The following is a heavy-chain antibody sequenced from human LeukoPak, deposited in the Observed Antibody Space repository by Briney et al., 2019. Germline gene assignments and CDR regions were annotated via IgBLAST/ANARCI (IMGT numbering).Heavy chain of an antibody. J-gene: IGHJ6*03. V-gene: IGHV7-4-1*02. CDR2: INTNTGNP. D-gene: IGHD5-18*01. Sequence: ASVKVSCKASGYTFTSYAMNWVRQAPGQGLEWMGWINTNTGNPTYAQGFTGRFVFSLDTSVSTAYLQISSLKAEDTAVYYCARLATAMAGNYYYYMDVWGKGTTVTVSS. CDR3: ARLATAMAGNYYYYMDV. CDR1: GYTFTSYA.